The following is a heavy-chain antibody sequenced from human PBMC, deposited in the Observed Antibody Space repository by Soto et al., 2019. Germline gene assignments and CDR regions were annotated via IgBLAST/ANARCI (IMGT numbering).Heavy chain of an antibody. J-gene: IGHJ4*02. CDR3: ARDISGYSYGYGY. D-gene: IGHD5-18*01. CDR1: GFTVSSNS. CDR2: IYSGGST. V-gene: IGHV3-66*01. Sequence: EVQLVESGGGLVQPGGSLRLSCAASGFTVSSNSMSWVRQAPGKGLEWVSVIYSGGSTYYADSVKGRFTISRDNSKNTLYLQMNSLRAEDTAVYYCARDISGYSYGYGYWGQGTLVTVSS.